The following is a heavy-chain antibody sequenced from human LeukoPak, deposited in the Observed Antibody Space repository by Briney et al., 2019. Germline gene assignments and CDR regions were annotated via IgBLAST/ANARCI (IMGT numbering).Heavy chain of an antibody. Sequence: GSLRLSCAASGFTFSSYSMNWVRQAPGKGLEWVAVISYDGSNKYYADSVKGRFTISRDNSKNTLYLQMNSLRAEDTAVYYCARDHTENFDYWGQGTLVAVSS. J-gene: IGHJ4*02. CDR2: ISYDGSNK. V-gene: IGHV3-30*03. CDR1: GFTFSSYS. D-gene: IGHD5-18*01. CDR3: ARDHTENFDY.